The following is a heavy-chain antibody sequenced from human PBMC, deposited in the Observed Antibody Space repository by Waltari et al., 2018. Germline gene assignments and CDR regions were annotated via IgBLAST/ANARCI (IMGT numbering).Heavy chain of an antibody. Sequence: VKLVQSGGEVKKPGASVKVSCKASGYTFISNGISWVRQAPGQVLEWGGWVIGYDENTKYAQKLQGRVSLTADTATNTAYMELTSLTADDTAVYYCAHSDYRSSWYTMDVWGQGTTVSVSS. D-gene: IGHD6-13*01. CDR3: AHSDYRSSWYTMDV. CDR2: VIGYDENT. V-gene: IGHV1-18*01. CDR1: GYTFISNG. J-gene: IGHJ6*02.